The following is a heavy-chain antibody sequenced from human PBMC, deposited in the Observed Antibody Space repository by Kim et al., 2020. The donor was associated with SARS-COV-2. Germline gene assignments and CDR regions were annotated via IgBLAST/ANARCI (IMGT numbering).Heavy chain of an antibody. J-gene: IGHJ4*02. CDR1: GYIFTNHY. D-gene: IGHD2-15*01. Sequence: ASMKVSCKASGYIFTNHYMYWVRQAPGQGLEWMGTITPSGDSASYARKFQGRVTMTRDTSTSTVYMELSSLRSEDTAVYYCARRMAGGGLFDYWGQGTLVTVSS. CDR2: ITPSGDSA. CDR3: ARRMAGGGLFDY. V-gene: IGHV1-46*01.